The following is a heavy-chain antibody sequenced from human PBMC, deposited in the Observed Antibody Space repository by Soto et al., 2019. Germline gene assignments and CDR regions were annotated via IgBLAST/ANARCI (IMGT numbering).Heavy chain of an antibody. Sequence: TLSRSCTVSVGSTSRGGYYWGWIREHPGEGLEWIGYICYSGSTYYNPSLKSRVTISVDTSKNQFSLKLSSVTAADTAVYYCARYDNSGSHGFDIWGQGTMVTVS. CDR3: ARYDNSGSHGFDI. CDR1: VGSTSRGGYY. V-gene: IGHV4-31*03. CDR2: ICYSGST. D-gene: IGHD3-22*01. J-gene: IGHJ3*02.